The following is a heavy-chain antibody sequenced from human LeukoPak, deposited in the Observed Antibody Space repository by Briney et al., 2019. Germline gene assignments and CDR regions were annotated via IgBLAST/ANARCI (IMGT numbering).Heavy chain of an antibody. D-gene: IGHD2-21*02. J-gene: IGHJ6*02. CDR3: ASSDLADYYYYGMDV. Sequence: GGSLRLSCAASGFTFSSYSMNWVRQAPGKGLEWVSSISGSSSYIYYADSVKGRFTISRDNAKNSLYLQMNSLRAEDTAVYYCASSDLADYYYYGMDVWGQGTTVTVSS. CDR1: GFTFSSYS. CDR2: ISGSSSYI. V-gene: IGHV3-21*01.